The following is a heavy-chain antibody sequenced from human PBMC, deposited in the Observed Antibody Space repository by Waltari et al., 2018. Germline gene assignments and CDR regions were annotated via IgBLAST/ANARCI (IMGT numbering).Heavy chain of an antibody. D-gene: IGHD2-21*01. Sequence: EVQLVESGVGIVQPGGSLRLSCAATGLTFSRHWMHWVRQAPGKGLVWVSRANSDGSSTSYADSVKGRFTISRDNAKSTVYLQMNSLRAEDTAVYYCARINRLRNWYFDLWGRGTLVTVSS. J-gene: IGHJ2*01. CDR1: GLTFSRHW. V-gene: IGHV3-74*01. CDR2: ANSDGSST. CDR3: ARINRLRNWYFDL.